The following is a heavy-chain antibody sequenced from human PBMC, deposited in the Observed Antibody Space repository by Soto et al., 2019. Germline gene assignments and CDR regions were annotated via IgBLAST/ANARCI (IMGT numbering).Heavy chain of an antibody. D-gene: IGHD3-10*01. CDR2: IYYSGST. Sequence: QLQLQESGPGLVKPSETLSLTCTVSGGSISSSSYYWGWIRQPPGKGLEWIGSIYYSGSTYYNPSLKSRVTISVDTSKNHFSLKLSSVTAADTAVYYCARGSPLYGSAPFDYWGQGTLVTVSS. CDR1: GGSISSSSYY. J-gene: IGHJ4*02. V-gene: IGHV4-39*02. CDR3: ARGSPLYGSAPFDY.